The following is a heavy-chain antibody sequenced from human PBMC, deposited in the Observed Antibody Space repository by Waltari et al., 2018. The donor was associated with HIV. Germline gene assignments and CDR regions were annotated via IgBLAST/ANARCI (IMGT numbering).Heavy chain of an antibody. CDR2: IRSKANSYAT. V-gene: IGHV3-73*02. Sequence: EVQLVESGGGLVQPGGSLKLSWAASGFTFSGPAMHWAGRASGKGLEWVGRIRSKANSYATAYAASVKGRFTISRDDSKNTAYLQMNSLKTEDTAVYYCTRLRHYYDSSGYFFTDVWGQGTTVTVSS. CDR1: GFTFSGPA. J-gene: IGHJ6*02. D-gene: IGHD3-22*01. CDR3: TRLRHYYDSSGYFFTDV.